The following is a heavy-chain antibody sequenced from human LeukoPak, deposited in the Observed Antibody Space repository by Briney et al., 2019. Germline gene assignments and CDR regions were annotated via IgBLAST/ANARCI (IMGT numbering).Heavy chain of an antibody. CDR1: GYTFSDYD. CDR2: MNPTSGDT. Sequence: GASVKVSCKASGYTFSDYDVNWVRQAPGQGLEWMAWMNPTSGDTGYAQKFQGRVTMTRSMSRNTAYMELSRLRSEDTAVYFCARVAMKAFYYYYMDVWGKGTTIIISS. CDR3: ARVAMKAFYYYYMDV. V-gene: IGHV1-8*01. J-gene: IGHJ6*03.